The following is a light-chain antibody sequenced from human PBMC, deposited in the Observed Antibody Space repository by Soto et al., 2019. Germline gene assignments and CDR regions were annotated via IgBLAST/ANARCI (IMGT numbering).Light chain of an antibody. CDR1: QSISSY. V-gene: IGKV1-39*01. CDR3: QQTYSTPPT. Sequence: DIQMTQSPSSLSASVGDTVTITCRASQSISSYLNWYQQKPGKAPKLLIYAASSLQSGVPSRFSGSRSGIDFTLTISSLQPEDFATYFCQQTYSTPPTFGQGTKVEIK. CDR2: AAS. J-gene: IGKJ1*01.